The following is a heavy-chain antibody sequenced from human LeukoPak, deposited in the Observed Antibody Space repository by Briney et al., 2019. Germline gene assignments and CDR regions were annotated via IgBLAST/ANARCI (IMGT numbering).Heavy chain of an antibody. CDR3: AKDAALKQQLYYFDY. J-gene: IGHJ4*02. CDR1: GFTFSSYS. CDR2: ISSSSSYI. V-gene: IGHV3-21*01. Sequence: GGSLRLSCAASGFTFSSYSMNWVRQAPGKGLEWVSSISSSSSYIYYADSVKGRFTISRDNAKNSLYLQMNSLRAEDTAVYYCAKDAALKQQLYYFDYWGQGTLVTVSS. D-gene: IGHD6-13*01.